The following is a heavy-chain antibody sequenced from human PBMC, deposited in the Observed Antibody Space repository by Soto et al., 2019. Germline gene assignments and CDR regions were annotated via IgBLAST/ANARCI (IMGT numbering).Heavy chain of an antibody. CDR2: INPNSGGT. CDR1: GYTFTGYY. V-gene: IGHV1-2*02. Sequence: ASVKVSCKASGYTFTGYYMHWVRQAPGQGLEWMGWINPNSGGTNYAQKFQGRVTMTRDTSISTAYMELSRLRSDDTAVYYCARVRQRVGATTLLEYWAQGTMVTVSS. CDR3: ARVRQRVGATTLLEY. D-gene: IGHD1-26*01. J-gene: IGHJ4*02.